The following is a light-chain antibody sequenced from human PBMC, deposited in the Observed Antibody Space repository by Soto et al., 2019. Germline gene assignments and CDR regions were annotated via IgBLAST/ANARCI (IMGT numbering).Light chain of an antibody. CDR3: SSYTSSSTLG. J-gene: IGLJ1*01. Sequence: QSVLTQPASVSGSPGQSITISCTGTSSDVGGYNYVSWYQQHPGKAPKLMIYEVSNRPSGVSNRFSGSKSGNTASLTISGLQAEDEADYYCSSYTSSSTLGFGTGTKVT. CDR2: EVS. CDR1: SSDVGGYNY. V-gene: IGLV2-14*01.